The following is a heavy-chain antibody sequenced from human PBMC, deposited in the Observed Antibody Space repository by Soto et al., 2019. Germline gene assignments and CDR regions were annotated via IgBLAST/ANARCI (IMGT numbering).Heavy chain of an antibody. CDR1: GFTFSSYG. CDR3: AREQGPYYGMDV. V-gene: IGHV3-33*01. Sequence: SLRLSCAASGFTFSSYGMHWVRQAPGKGLEWVAVIWYDGSNKYYADSVKGRFTISRDNSKNTLYLQMNSLRAEDTAVYYCAREQGPYYGMDVWGQGTTVAVSS. J-gene: IGHJ6*02. CDR2: IWYDGSNK.